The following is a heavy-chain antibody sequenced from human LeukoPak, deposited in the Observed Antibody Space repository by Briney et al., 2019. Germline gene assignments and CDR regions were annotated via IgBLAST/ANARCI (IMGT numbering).Heavy chain of an antibody. CDR3: ARRNIAVAGTIDY. CDR1: GFTFSSYS. V-gene: IGHV3-48*04. D-gene: IGHD6-19*01. J-gene: IGHJ4*02. CDR2: ISSSSSTI. Sequence: GGCLRLSCAASGFTFSSYSMNWVRQAPGKGLEWVSYISSSSSTIYYADSVKGRFTISRDNAKNSLYLQMNSLRAEDTAVYYCARRNIAVAGTIDYWGQGTLVTVSS.